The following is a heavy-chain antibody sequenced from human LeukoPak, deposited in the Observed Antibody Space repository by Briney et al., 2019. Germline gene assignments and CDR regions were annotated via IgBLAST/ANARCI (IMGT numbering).Heavy chain of an antibody. V-gene: IGHV4-39*01. D-gene: IGHD4-17*01. J-gene: IGHJ4*02. Sequence: SETLSLTCTVSGDSISISGYWWGWIRQPPGKDLEWIGTIYNTGSTYHNPSLKSRVTISADTSKNQFSLKVSSVTAADTAVYYCAKRAYGVGFEYWGQGTLVTVSS. CDR2: IYNTGST. CDR1: GDSISISGYW. CDR3: AKRAYGVGFEY.